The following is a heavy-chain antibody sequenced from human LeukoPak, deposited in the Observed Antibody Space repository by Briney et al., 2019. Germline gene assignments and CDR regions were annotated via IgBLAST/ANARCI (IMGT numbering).Heavy chain of an antibody. CDR2: VSRSSSNI. J-gene: IGHJ5*01. CDR1: GFKFSDDY. D-gene: IGHD3-10*02. CDR3: VRHVGGDYVPQRFET. Sequence: GGSLRLSCAASGFKFSDDYMSWIRQPPGKGLEWIAYVSRSSSNIWSAASVRGRFSISRDNAKNSLFLQMDSLRVEDTAVYYCVRHVGGDYVPQRFETWGHGTPVIVS. V-gene: IGHV3-11*01.